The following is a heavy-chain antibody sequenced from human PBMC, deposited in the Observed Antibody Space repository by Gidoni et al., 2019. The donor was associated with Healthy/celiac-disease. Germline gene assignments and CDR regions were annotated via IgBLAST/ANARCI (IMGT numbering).Heavy chain of an antibody. Sequence: QVQLVESGGGVVQPGRSLRLSCAASGFTFSSYAMHWVRQAPGKGLEWVAVISYDGSNKYYADSVKGRFTISRDNSKNTLYLQMNSLRAEDTAVYYCARGFYSGSYFDYWGQGTLVTVSS. CDR1: GFTFSSYA. J-gene: IGHJ4*02. CDR2: ISYDGSNK. CDR3: ARGFYSGSYFDY. V-gene: IGHV3-30-3*01. D-gene: IGHD1-26*01.